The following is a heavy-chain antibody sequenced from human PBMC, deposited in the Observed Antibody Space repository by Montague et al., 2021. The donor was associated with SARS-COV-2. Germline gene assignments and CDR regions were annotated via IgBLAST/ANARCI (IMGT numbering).Heavy chain of an antibody. Sequence: SETLSLTCAVFDGSFSDLYWSWIRQPPGKGLEWIGEINHSGTTYYNPSLKSRVTISVDTSKNQFSLKLNSVTAADAAVYYCASGDDDGGGYWDVWGKGTMVTVSS. CDR1: DGSFSDLY. CDR3: ASGDDDGGGYWDV. D-gene: IGHD6-25*01. V-gene: IGHV4-34*01. J-gene: IGHJ6*04. CDR2: INHSGTT.